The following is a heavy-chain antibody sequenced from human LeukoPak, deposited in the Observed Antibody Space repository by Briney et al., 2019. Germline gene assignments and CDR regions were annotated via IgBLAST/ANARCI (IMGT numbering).Heavy chain of an antibody. CDR3: AKDYDFWSGQPSFDY. D-gene: IGHD3-3*01. V-gene: IGHV3-23*01. CDR1: GFTFSSYA. CDR2: ISGSGDST. J-gene: IGHJ4*02. Sequence: GGSLRLSCAASGFTFSSYAMSWVRQAPGKGLEWVSAISGSGDSTYYADSVKGRFTISRDNSKNTLYLQMNSLRAEDTAVYYCAKDYDFWSGQPSFDYWGQGTLVTVSS.